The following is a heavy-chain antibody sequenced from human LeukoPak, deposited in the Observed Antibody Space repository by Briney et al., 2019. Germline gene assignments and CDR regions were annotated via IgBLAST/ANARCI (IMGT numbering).Heavy chain of an antibody. CDR3: AKFSSSGSSGYYPTPFDY. V-gene: IGHV3-23*01. CDR2: ISGSGGST. D-gene: IGHD3-22*01. CDR1: GFTFSSYA. J-gene: IGHJ4*02. Sequence: GGSLRLSCAASGFTFSSYAMSWVRQAPGKGPEWVSAISGSGGSTYYADSVKGRFTISRDNSKNTLYLQMNSLRAEDTAVYYCAKFSSSGSSGYYPTPFDYWGQGTLVTVSS.